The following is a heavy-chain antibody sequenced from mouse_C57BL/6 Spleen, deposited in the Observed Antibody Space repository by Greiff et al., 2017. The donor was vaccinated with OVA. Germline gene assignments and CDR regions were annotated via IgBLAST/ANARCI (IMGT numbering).Heavy chain of an antibody. D-gene: IGHD4-1*01. V-gene: IGHV6-3*01. CDR2: IRLKSDNYAT. CDR1: GFTFSNYW. J-gene: IGHJ2*01. Sequence: EVQLQESGGGLVQPGGSMKLSCVASGFTFSNYWMNWVRQSPEKGLEWVAQIRLKSDNYATHYAESVKGRFTISRDDSKSSVYLQMNNLRAEDTGIYYCTAALTGPDYWGQGTTLTVSS. CDR3: TAALTGPDY.